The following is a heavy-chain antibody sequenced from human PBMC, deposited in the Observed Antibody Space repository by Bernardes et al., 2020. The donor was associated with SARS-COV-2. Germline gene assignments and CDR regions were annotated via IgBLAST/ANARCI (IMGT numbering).Heavy chain of an antibody. CDR1: GFTFDDYA. Sequence: SLRLSCAASGFTFDDYAMHWVRQAPGKGLEWVSGISWNSGSIGYADSVKGRFTISRDNAKNSLYLQMNSLRAEDTALYYCAKATSAGDFDYWGQGTLVTVSS. J-gene: IGHJ4*02. V-gene: IGHV3-9*01. D-gene: IGHD6-13*01. CDR2: ISWNSGSI. CDR3: AKATSAGDFDY.